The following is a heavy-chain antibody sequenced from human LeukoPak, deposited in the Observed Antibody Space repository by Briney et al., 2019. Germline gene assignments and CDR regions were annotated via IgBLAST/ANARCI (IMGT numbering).Heavy chain of an antibody. CDR1: GGSISSYY. Sequence: SETLSLTCTVSGGSISSYYWSWIRQPPGKGLEWIGYIYYSGSTNYNPSLKSRVTISVDTSKNQFSLKLSSVTAADTAVYYCARLLSVGAIHYFDYWGQGTLVTVSS. CDR3: ARLLSVGAIHYFDY. D-gene: IGHD1-26*01. J-gene: IGHJ4*02. CDR2: IYYSGST. V-gene: IGHV4-59*01.